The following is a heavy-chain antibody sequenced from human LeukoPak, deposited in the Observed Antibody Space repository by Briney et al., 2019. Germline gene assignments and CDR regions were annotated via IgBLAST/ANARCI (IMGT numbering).Heavy chain of an antibody. CDR2: INPSGGST. Sequence: ASVKVSCKASGYTFTSYYMHWVRQAPGQGLEWMGIINPSGGSTSYAQKFQGRVTITADKSTSTAYMELSSLRSEDTAVYYCAKKSYGSRFAFDYWGQGTLVTVSS. V-gene: IGHV1-46*01. D-gene: IGHD3-10*01. CDR3: AKKSYGSRFAFDY. J-gene: IGHJ4*02. CDR1: GYTFTSYY.